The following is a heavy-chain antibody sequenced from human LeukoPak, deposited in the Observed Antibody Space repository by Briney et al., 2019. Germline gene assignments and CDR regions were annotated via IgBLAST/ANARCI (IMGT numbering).Heavy chain of an antibody. Sequence: ASVKVSCKASGYTFTSYGISWVRQAPGQGPEWMGWISAYNGNTNYAQKLQGRVTMTTDTSTSTAYMELRSLRSDDTAVYYCARDGYYYDSSGYLGTRWFDPWGQGTLVTVSS. CDR2: ISAYNGNT. CDR3: ARDGYYYDSSGYLGTRWFDP. V-gene: IGHV1-18*01. D-gene: IGHD3-22*01. CDR1: GYTFTSYG. J-gene: IGHJ5*02.